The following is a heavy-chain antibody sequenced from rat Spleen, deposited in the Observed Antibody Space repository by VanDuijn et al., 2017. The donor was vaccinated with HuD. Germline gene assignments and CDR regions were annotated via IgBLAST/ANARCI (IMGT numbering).Heavy chain of an antibody. CDR3: ARQWDY. CDR1: GFTYNDYA. J-gene: IGHJ2*01. Sequence: EVQLVESGGGLVQPGGSLKLSCAVSGFTYNDYAMAWVRQAPAKGLEWVATISTGGGDTYYRDSVRGRFTISRDNAKSTLYLQMDSLRSEDTATYYCARQWDYWGQGVMVTVSS. CDR2: ISTGGGDT. V-gene: IGHV5S23*01.